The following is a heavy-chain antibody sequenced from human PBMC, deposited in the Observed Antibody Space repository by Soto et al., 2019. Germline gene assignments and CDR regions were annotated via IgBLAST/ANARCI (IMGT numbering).Heavy chain of an antibody. CDR2: INHSGST. CDR3: ARGKSLLLGGGVMDV. Sequence: SETLSLTCAVYGGSFSGYYWSWIRQPPGKGLEWIGEINHSGSTNYNPSLKSRVTISVDTSKNQFSLKLSSVTAADTAVYYCARGKSLLLGGGVMDVWGKGTTVTVYS. J-gene: IGHJ6*03. D-gene: IGHD1-26*01. CDR1: GGSFSGYY. V-gene: IGHV4-34*01.